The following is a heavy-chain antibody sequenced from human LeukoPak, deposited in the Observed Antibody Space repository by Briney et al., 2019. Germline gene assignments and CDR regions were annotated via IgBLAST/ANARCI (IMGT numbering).Heavy chain of an antibody. J-gene: IGHJ4*02. CDR2: IYYSGST. CDR1: GGSISSYY. D-gene: IGHD6-13*01. V-gene: IGHV4-59*01. Sequence: PSETLSLTCTVSGGSISSYYWSWIRQPPGKGLEWIGYIYYSGSTNYNPSLKSRVTISVDTSKSQFSLKLSSVTAADTAVYYCARSISSSWPSFDYWGQGTLVTVSS. CDR3: ARSISSSWPSFDY.